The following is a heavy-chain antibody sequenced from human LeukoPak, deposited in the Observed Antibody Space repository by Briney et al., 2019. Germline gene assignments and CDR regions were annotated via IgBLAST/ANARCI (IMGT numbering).Heavy chain of an antibody. CDR1: GFTFDDYA. CDR3: AKGIRGYSYAFDY. V-gene: IGHV3-9*03. D-gene: IGHD5-18*01. Sequence: PGGSLRLSCAASGFTFDDYAMHWVRQAPGKGLEWVSGISWNSGSIGYGDSVKGRFTISRDNAKNSLYLQMNSLRAEDMALYYCAKGIRGYSYAFDYWGQGTLVAVSS. CDR2: ISWNSGSI. J-gene: IGHJ4*02.